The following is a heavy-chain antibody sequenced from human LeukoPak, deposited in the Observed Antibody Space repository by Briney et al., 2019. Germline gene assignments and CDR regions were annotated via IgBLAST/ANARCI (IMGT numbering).Heavy chain of an antibody. V-gene: IGHV3-53*01. CDR2: IYSGGST. J-gene: IGHJ4*02. Sequence: GGSLRLSCAASGFTLRNYAMSWVRQAPGEGLEWVSVIYSGGSTYYADSVKGRLTISRDNSKNTLYLQMNSLRVEDTAVYYCARYSSSWYSPFDYWGQGTLVTVSS. CDR3: ARYSSSWYSPFDY. CDR1: GFTLRNYA. D-gene: IGHD6-13*01.